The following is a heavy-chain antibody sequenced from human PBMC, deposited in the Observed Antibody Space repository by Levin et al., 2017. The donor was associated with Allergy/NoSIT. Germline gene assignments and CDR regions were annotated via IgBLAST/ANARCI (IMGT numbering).Heavy chain of an antibody. V-gene: IGHV4-59*01. J-gene: IGHJ5*02. Sequence: SSETLSLTCTVSGGSMSGYYWSWIRQPPGKGLEWIGYIYYSGSTNYNPSLKSRVTISVDTSRNQFSLKLSSVTAADTAVYYCARGNGYSYGYNPFDPWGQGTLVTVSS. D-gene: IGHD5-18*01. CDR1: GGSMSGYY. CDR3: ARGNGYSYGYNPFDP. CDR2: IYYSGST.